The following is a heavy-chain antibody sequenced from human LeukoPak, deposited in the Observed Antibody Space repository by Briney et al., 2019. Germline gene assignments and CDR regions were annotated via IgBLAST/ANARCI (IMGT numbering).Heavy chain of an antibody. V-gene: IGHV1-24*01. D-gene: IGHD3-22*01. CDR3: ATGPIVVVTHYFDY. CDR2: FDPEDGET. CDR1: GYTLTELS. J-gene: IGHJ4*02. Sequence: ASVKVSCKVSGYTLTELSMHWVRQAPGKGLEWMGGFDPEDGETIYARKFQGRVTMTEDTSTDTAYMELSSLRSEDTAVYYCATGPIVVVTHYFDYWGQGTLVTVSS.